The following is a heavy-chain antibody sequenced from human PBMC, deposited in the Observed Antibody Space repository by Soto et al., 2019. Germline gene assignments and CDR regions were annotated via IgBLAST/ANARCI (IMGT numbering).Heavy chain of an antibody. D-gene: IGHD6-13*01. CDR1: GFSLSTSGVG. CDR2: IYWDDNK. V-gene: IGHV2-5*02. J-gene: IGHJ4*02. CDR3: AHILEERQQLDPFDY. Sequence: SGPTLVNPTQTLTLTCTFSGFSLSTSGVGVGWIRQPPGKALEWLALIYWDDNKRYSPSLKSRLTITKDTSKNQVVLTMTNMDPVDTATYYCAHILEERQQLDPFDYWGQGTLVTVSS.